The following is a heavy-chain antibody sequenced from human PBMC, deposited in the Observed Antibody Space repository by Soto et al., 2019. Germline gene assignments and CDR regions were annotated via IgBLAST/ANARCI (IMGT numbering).Heavy chain of an antibody. D-gene: IGHD6-19*01. V-gene: IGHV3-30-3*01. Sequence: QVQLVESGGXXVQPGRSLRLSCAASGFTFSSYAMHWVRQAPGKGLEWVAVISYDGSNKYYADSVKGRFTISRDNSKNTLYLQMNSLRAEDTAVYYCARDRGGWYRDAFDIWGQGTMVTVSS. J-gene: IGHJ3*02. CDR3: ARDRGGWYRDAFDI. CDR2: ISYDGSNK. CDR1: GFTFSSYA.